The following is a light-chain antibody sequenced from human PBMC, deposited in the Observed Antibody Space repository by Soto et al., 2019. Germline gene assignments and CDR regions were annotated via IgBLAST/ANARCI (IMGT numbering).Light chain of an antibody. CDR2: GAS. J-gene: IGKJ4*01. CDR1: QSISSGF. CDR3: QLLT. V-gene: IGKV3-20*01. Sequence: EVVLTQSPGTLPLSPGERATLSCRASQSISSGFLAWYQQKPGQAPRLLIYGASSRATGIPDRFSGSGSGTDFTLTISRLEPEDSAVYYCQLLTFGGGTKVEIK.